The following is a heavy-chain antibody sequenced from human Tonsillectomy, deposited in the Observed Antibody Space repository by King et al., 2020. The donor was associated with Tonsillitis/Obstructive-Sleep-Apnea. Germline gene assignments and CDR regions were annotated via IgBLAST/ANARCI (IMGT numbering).Heavy chain of an antibody. Sequence: VQLVESGAEVKKPGASVKVSCKASGYTFTSYALQWVRQAPGQRLEWMGWIITGNGNTKYSQNFQDRVTITRDTSASTAYMELSSLTSEDTAVDYCVRMSGLYYFDYWGQGTLVTVSS. CDR1: GYTFTSYA. CDR2: IITGNGNT. CDR3: VRMSGLYYFDY. V-gene: IGHV1-3*04. D-gene: IGHD3-3*01. J-gene: IGHJ4*02.